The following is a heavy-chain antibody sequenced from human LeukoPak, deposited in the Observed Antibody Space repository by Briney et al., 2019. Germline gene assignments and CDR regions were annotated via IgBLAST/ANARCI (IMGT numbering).Heavy chain of an antibody. CDR2: ITGSGGNT. Sequence: GGSLRLSCAASGFTFSNYAMSWVRQALGKGLERVSAITGSGGNTYYADSVKGRFTISRDNSKNTVFLQMNSLRAEDTAVYYCAKWGDYDVLTGYYVSDYWGQGTLVTVSS. CDR3: AKWGDYDVLTGYYVSDY. V-gene: IGHV3-23*01. D-gene: IGHD3-9*01. J-gene: IGHJ4*02. CDR1: GFTFSNYA.